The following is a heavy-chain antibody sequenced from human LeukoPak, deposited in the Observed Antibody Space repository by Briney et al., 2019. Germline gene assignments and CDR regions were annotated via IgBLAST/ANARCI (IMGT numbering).Heavy chain of an antibody. J-gene: IGHJ6*03. Sequence: GGSLRLSCAASGFTFSSYAMHWVRQGPGKGLEGVAVISYDGSNKYYADSVKGRFTISRDNSKNTLYLQMNSLRAEDTAVYYCAREAHDYGDYVYHYYYMDVWSKGTTVTVSS. CDR2: ISYDGSNK. CDR1: GFTFSSYA. D-gene: IGHD4-17*01. CDR3: AREAHDYGDYVYHYYYMDV. V-gene: IGHV3-30*04.